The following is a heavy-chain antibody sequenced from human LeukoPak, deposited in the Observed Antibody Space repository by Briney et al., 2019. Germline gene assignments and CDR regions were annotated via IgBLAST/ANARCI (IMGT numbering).Heavy chain of an antibody. J-gene: IGHJ4*02. CDR3: ARSRGYSGYDYAKFYFDY. CDR1: GFSLSTSGMR. D-gene: IGHD5-12*01. V-gene: IGHV2-70*04. CDR2: IVWDDDK. Sequence: SGPTLVNPTQTLTLTCTFSGFSLSTSGMRVSWIRQPPGKALEWLARIVWDDDKFYSTSLKTRLTISKDTSKNQVVLTMTKMDPVDTAAYYCARSRGYSGYDYAKFYFDYWGQGTLVTVSS.